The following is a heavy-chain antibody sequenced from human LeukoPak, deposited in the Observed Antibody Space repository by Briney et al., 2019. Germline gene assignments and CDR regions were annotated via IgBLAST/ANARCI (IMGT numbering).Heavy chain of an antibody. J-gene: IGHJ4*02. CDR1: GFTFSSYG. Sequence: GGSLRLSCAASGFTFSSYGMSWVRQAPGKGLEWVSAISGSGGSTYYADSVKGRFTISRDNSKNTLYLQMNSLRAEDTAVYYCARKATVTTALDYWGQGTLVTVSS. D-gene: IGHD4-17*01. CDR3: ARKATVTTALDY. V-gene: IGHV3-23*01. CDR2: ISGSGGST.